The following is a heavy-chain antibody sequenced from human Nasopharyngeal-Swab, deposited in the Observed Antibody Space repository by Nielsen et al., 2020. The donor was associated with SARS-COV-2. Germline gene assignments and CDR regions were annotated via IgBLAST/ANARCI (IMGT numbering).Heavy chain of an antibody. J-gene: IGHJ2*01. D-gene: IGHD3-22*01. CDR3: ARGYHDKSVYYYDWYFDL. Sequence: WIRQPPGKGLEWNGNIHHSGSTNYNPSLKSRVTISVDTSKNQFSLKLTSVTAADTAIYYCARGYHDKSVYYYDWYFDLWGRGTLVTVSS. V-gene: IGHV4-59*01. CDR2: IHHSGST.